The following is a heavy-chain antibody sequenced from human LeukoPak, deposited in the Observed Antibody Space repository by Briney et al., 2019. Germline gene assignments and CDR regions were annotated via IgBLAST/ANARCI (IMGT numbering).Heavy chain of an antibody. Sequence: SQTLSLTCAISGDSVSSNSAAWNWIRQSPSRGLEWLGRTYYRSKWYNDYAVSVKSRITINPDTSKNQFSLQLNSVTPEDTAVYYCTREGGRWLQLGGDAFDIWGQGTMATVSS. CDR2: TYYRSKWYN. CDR1: GDSVSSNSAA. V-gene: IGHV6-1*01. J-gene: IGHJ3*02. CDR3: TREGGRWLQLGGDAFDI. D-gene: IGHD5-24*01.